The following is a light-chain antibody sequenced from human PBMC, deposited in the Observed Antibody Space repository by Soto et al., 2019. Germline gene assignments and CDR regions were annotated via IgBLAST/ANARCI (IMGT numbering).Light chain of an antibody. J-gene: IGKJ5*01. V-gene: IGKV1-33*01. CDR1: QDISHY. CDR3: PQYDDLPIT. Sequence: DIQMTQSPSSLSASVGDTVTITFQASQDISHYLNWYQQKPGKALKLLIYDASNLHPGVPSRFRGSGSGTEFSFNITSLQPEDVATYYCPQYDDLPITFGQGTRLEI. CDR2: DAS.